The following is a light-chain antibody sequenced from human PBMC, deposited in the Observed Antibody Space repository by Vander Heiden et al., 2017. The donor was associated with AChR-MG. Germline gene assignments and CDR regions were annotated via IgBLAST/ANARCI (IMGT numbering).Light chain of an antibody. CDR2: GNI. CDR1: SSNIGAGFD. Sequence: QSVLTQPPSVSGAPGQRVTISCTWSSSNIGAGFDVHWYQQLPGTAPKLLIFGNINRPSGVPDRFSGSKSGTSASLAITGLQAEDEADYYCQSYDSTLSGVIFGGGTKLTVL. V-gene: IGLV1-40*01. J-gene: IGLJ2*01. CDR3: QSYDSTLSGVI.